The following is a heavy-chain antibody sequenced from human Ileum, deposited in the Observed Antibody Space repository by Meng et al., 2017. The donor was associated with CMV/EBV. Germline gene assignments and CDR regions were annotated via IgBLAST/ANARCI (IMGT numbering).Heavy chain of an antibody. V-gene: IGHV3-30*04. CDR2: ISYDGSNK. CDR3: ARDRDSSGYYCGLDY. D-gene: IGHD3-22*01. CDR1: GFTCGSYA. Sequence: SLKISCAASGFTCGSYAMHWVRQAPGKGLEWVSVISYDGSNKYYADPVKGRFTISRDNSKNTLYLQMNSLRAEDTAVDYCARDRDSSGYYCGLDYWGQGTLVTVSS. J-gene: IGHJ4*02.